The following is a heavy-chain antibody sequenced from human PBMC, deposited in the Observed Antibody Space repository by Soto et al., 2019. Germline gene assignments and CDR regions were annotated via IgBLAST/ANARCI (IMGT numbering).Heavy chain of an antibody. CDR2: IKQDGGEI. CDR3: ARDGIVGTTDFFDY. D-gene: IGHD1-26*01. J-gene: IGHJ4*02. CDR1: GFIFSNYW. Sequence: GGSLRLSCEASGFIFSNYWMSWVRQAPGKGLERVANIKQDGGEIYYVDSVRGRFTISRDNAKNSLYLQMNSLRAEDTAMYYCARDGIVGTTDFFDYWGQGTLVTVSS. V-gene: IGHV3-7*01.